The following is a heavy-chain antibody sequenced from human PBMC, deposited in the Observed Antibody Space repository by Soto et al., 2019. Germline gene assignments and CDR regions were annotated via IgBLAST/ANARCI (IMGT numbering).Heavy chain of an antibody. V-gene: IGHV1-3*01. D-gene: IGHD2-15*01. J-gene: IGHJ3*02. CDR3: AREGTMHCSGGSCQNAFDI. CDR1: GYTFTSYA. Sequence: ASVKVSCKASGYTFTSYAMHWVRQAPGQRLEWMGWINAGNGNTKYSQKFQGRVTITRDTSASTAYMGLSSLRSEDTAVYYCAREGTMHCSGGSCQNAFDIWGQGTMVTV. CDR2: INAGNGNT.